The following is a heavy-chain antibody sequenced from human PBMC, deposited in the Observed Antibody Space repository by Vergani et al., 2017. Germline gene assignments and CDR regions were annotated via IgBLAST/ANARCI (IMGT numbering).Heavy chain of an antibody. CDR2: MDCSGST. Sequence: QVQLQESGPGLVKPSETLSLTCTVSGDSVISTDYHWGWIRQPPGKGLEWIGSMDCSGSTSYNPSLESRISISFETPKNQFFLRLTSVTAADTAVYYCASKRGACRAAYCHSYDFWGPGTLVGVSS. J-gene: IGHJ4*02. D-gene: IGHD2-15*01. V-gene: IGHV4-39*01. CDR3: ASKRGACRAAYCHSYDF. CDR1: GDSVISTDYH.